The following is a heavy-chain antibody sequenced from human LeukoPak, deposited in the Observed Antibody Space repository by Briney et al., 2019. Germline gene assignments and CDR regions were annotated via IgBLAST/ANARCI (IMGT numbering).Heavy chain of an antibody. Sequence: SETLSLTCTVSGGSISTSNYYWGWIRQPPGKGLEWIGSIFYSGNTYDNPSLKSRVTISVDTSKNQFSLKLSSVTAADTAVYYCATTTIRLGYWGQGTLVTVSS. D-gene: IGHD1-26*01. V-gene: IGHV4-39*07. CDR2: IFYSGNT. J-gene: IGHJ4*02. CDR1: GGSISTSNYY. CDR3: ATTTIRLGY.